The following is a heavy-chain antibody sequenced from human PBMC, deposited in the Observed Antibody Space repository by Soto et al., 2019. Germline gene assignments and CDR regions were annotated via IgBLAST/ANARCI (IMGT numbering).Heavy chain of an antibody. J-gene: IGHJ4*02. V-gene: IGHV3-23*01. CDR1: GVTFSNYA. Sequence: GGSLRLSCTVSGVTFSNYAMNWVRQAPGKGLEWVSSLSGSGGTTYYADSVKGRFIISRDNSKNTLYLLMNSLRAEDTALYYCAKQRADYGSGADTFYFDSWGEGALVTVSS. D-gene: IGHD3-10*01. CDR3: AKQRADYGSGADTFYFDS. CDR2: LSGSGGTT.